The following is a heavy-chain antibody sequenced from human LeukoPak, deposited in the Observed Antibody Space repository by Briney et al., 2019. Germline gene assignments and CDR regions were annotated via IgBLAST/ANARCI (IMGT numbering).Heavy chain of an antibody. J-gene: IGHJ6*03. CDR3: AKAYSSGYYWDYYYYMDV. CDR2: ISGSGGST. CDR1: GFTFNSYA. D-gene: IGHD3-22*01. V-gene: IGHV3-23*01. Sequence: GGSLRLSCAASGFTFNSYAMSWVRQAPGKGLEWVSAISGSGGSTYYADSVKGRFTISRDNSKNTLYLQMNSLRAEDTAVYYCAKAYSSGYYWDYYYYMDVWGKGTTVTVSS.